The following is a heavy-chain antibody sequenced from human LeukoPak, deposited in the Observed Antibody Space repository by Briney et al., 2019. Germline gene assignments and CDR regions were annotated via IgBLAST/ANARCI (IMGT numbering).Heavy chain of an antibody. J-gene: IGHJ4*02. CDR3: ATNLYGSGNYFAY. D-gene: IGHD3-10*01. V-gene: IGHV4-39*07. Sequence: SETLSLTCTVSGGSISSSSYYWGWIRQPPGKGLEWIGSIYYSGSTYYNPSLKSRVTISVDTSKNQFSLKLTSVTAADTAVYYCATNLYGSGNYFAYWGQGTLVTVSS. CDR2: IYYSGST. CDR1: GGSISSSSYY.